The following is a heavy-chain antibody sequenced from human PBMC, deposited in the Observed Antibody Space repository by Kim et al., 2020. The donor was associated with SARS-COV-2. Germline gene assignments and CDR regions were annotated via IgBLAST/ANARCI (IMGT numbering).Heavy chain of an antibody. CDR3: AKGGDEGLLWFGWADY. CDR1: GFTFSSYG. CDR2: ISYDGSNK. Sequence: GGSLRLSCAASGFTFSSYGIHWVRQAPGKGLEWVAVISYDGSNKYYADSVKGRFTISRDNSKNTLYLQMNSLRAEDTAVYYCAKGGDEGLLWFGWADYWGQGTVVTVPS. D-gene: IGHD3-10*01. V-gene: IGHV3-30*18. J-gene: IGHJ4*02.